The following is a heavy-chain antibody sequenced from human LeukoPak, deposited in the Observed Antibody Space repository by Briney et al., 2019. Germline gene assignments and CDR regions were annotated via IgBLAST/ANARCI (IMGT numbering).Heavy chain of an antibody. CDR1: GFTFSGSV. CDR3: SIAYSNYDY. CDR2: IRGKTHSYAT. V-gene: IGHV3-73*01. Sequence: GSLKLSCAASGFTFSGSVIHWVRQASGNGLEWVGRIRGKTHSYATAYAASVKGRFTISRDDSKNTAYLQMNSLKTEDTAVYYCSIAYSNYDYWGQGTLVTVSS. D-gene: IGHD6-13*01. J-gene: IGHJ4*02.